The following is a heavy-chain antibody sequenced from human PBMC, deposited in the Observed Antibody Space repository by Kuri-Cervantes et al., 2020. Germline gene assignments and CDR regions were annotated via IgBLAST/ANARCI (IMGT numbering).Heavy chain of an antibody. CDR3: ARSHRPDYGSGSPVSPYGMDV. Sequence: SVKVSCKASGGTFSSYAISWVRQAPGQGLEWMGGIIPIFGTANYAQKFQGRVTITADKSTSTAYMELSSLRSEDTAVYYCARSHRPDYGSGSPVSPYGMDVWGQGTTVTVSS. D-gene: IGHD3-10*01. J-gene: IGHJ6*02. CDR2: IIPIFGTA. V-gene: IGHV1-69*06. CDR1: GGTFSSYA.